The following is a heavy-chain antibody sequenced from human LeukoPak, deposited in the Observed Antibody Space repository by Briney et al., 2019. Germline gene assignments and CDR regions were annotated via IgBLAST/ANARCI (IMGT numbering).Heavy chain of an antibody. Sequence: GGSLRLSCAASGFTFSTYGMSWVRQAPGKGLEWVSAITSSGGSTYYADSVKGRLTISRDNSKHTMYLQMNSLRAEDTAVYYCAKDDLYGKFDYWGQGTLVTVSS. V-gene: IGHV3-23*01. CDR3: AKDDLYGKFDY. D-gene: IGHD4-17*01. CDR1: GFTFSTYG. CDR2: ITSSGGST. J-gene: IGHJ4*02.